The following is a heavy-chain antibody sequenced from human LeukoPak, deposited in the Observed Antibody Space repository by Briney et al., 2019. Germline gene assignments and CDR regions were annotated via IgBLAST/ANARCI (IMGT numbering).Heavy chain of an antibody. D-gene: IGHD1-26*01. CDR1: GGPISSYY. J-gene: IGHJ6*02. CDR3: ARGLSTEPYYYYGMDV. V-gene: IGHV4-4*07. CDR2: IYTSGST. Sequence: SETLSLTCTVSGGPISSYYWSWIRQPAGKGLEWIGRIYTSGSTNYNPSLKSRVTMSVDTSKNQFSLKLSSVTAADTAVYYCARGLSTEPYYYYGMDVWGQGTTVTVSS.